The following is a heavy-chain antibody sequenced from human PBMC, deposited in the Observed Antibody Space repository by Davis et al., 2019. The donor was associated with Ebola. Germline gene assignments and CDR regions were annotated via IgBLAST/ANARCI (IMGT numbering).Heavy chain of an antibody. J-gene: IGHJ5*02. V-gene: IGHV6-1*01. CDR3: ARAIGAAAMYWFDP. CDR2: TYYRSKWYN. CDR1: GDSVSSNSAA. D-gene: IGHD6-13*01. Sequence: MPSETLSLTCAISGDSVSSNSAAWNWIRQSPSRGLKWLGRTYYRSKWYNDYAVSVKSRITINPDTSKNQFSLHLNSVTPEDTAVYYCARAIGAAAMYWFDPWGQGTLVTVSS.